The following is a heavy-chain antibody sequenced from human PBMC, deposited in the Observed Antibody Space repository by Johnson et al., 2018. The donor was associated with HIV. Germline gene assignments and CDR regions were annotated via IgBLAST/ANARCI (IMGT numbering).Heavy chain of an antibody. Sequence: VLLVESGGGLVKPGGSLRLSCAASGFTFSNAWMSWVRQAPGQGLEWVSGMGTAGDRHYADSVNGRFTVSRENAKNSLHLQMNSLRAEDTAVYYCARGSGVLTGGDSDAFDIWGQGTMVTVSS. J-gene: IGHJ3*02. CDR2: MGTAGDR. V-gene: IGHV3-13*01. CDR1: GFTFSNAW. D-gene: IGHD4-17*01. CDR3: ARGSGVLTGGDSDAFDI.